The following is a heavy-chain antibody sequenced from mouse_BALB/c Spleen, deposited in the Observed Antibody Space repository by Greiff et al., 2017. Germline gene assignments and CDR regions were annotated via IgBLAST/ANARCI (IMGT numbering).Heavy chain of an antibody. CDR2: IWGDGST. D-gene: IGHD2-4*01. Sequence: VKVVESGPGLVAPSQSLSITCTVSGFSLTGYGVNWVRQPPGKGLEWLGMIWGDGSTDYNSALKSRLSISKDNSKSQVFLKMNSLQTDDTARYYCARNSMITTGGHYFDYWGQGTTLTVSS. CDR3: ARNSMITTGGHYFDY. J-gene: IGHJ2*01. CDR1: GFSLTGYG. V-gene: IGHV2-6-7*01.